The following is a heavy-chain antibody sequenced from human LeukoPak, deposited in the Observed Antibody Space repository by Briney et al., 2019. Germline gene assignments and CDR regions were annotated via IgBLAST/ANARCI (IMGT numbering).Heavy chain of an antibody. V-gene: IGHV1-18*01. D-gene: IGHD3-10*01. CDR1: GYTFTNYG. CDR2: ISTYTGKT. CDR3: ARIYYYGSGNDWYFYGMDV. Sequence: PGASVKVSCKASGYTFTNYGISWVRQAPGQGLEWMGWISTYTGKTNCTQKVQDRVTMTRDTSTSTAYMELRSLRSDDTAVYYCARIYYYGSGNDWYFYGMDVWGQGTTVAVSS. J-gene: IGHJ6*02.